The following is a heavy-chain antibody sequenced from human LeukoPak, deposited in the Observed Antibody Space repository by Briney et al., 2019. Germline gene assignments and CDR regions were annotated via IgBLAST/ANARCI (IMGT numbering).Heavy chain of an antibody. CDR3: ARETYGGNSLGFDY. CDR1: GGSISSGDYY. J-gene: IGHJ4*02. Sequence: PSQTLSLACTVSGGSISSGDYYWSGIRQPPGKGVERIGYIYYSGSTYYNPSLKSRVTISVDTSKNQFSLKLSSVTAADTAVYYCARETYGGNSLGFDYWGQGTLVTVSS. CDR2: IYYSGST. D-gene: IGHD4-23*01. V-gene: IGHV4-30-4*08.